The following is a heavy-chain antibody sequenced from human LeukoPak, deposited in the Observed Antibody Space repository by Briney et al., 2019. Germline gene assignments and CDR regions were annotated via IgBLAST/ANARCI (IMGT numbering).Heavy chain of an antibody. CDR3: TTSPPVAGTYQPRDQ. V-gene: IGHV3-73*01. Sequence: HAGGSLKLSCAASGFTFSGSAMHWVRQASGKGLEWVGRIRSKANSYATAYAASVKGRFTISRDDSKNTAYLQMNSLKTEDTAVYYCTTSPPVAGTYQPRDQWGQGTLVTVSS. D-gene: IGHD6-19*01. CDR2: IRSKANSYAT. CDR1: GFTFSGSA. J-gene: IGHJ4*02.